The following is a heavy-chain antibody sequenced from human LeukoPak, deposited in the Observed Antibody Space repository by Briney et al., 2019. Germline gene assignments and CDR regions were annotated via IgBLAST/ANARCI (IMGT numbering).Heavy chain of an antibody. Sequence: PSETLSLTCTVSGGSISSYYWSWIRQPPGKGLEWIGYIYYSGSTNYNPSLKSRVTISVDTSKNQFSLKLSSVTAADTAVYYCARSPIFGVVGYYMDVWGKGTTVTVSS. CDR1: GGSISSYY. J-gene: IGHJ6*03. CDR2: IYYSGST. V-gene: IGHV4-59*12. D-gene: IGHD3-3*01. CDR3: ARSPIFGVVGYYMDV.